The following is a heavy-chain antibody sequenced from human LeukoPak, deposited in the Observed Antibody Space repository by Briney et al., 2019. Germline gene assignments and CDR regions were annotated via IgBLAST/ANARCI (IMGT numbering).Heavy chain of an antibody. CDR2: ISAYNGNT. V-gene: IGHV1-18*01. D-gene: IGHD1-26*01. CDR1: GYTFSNYG. Sequence: GASVNVSCKASGYTFSNYGISWVRQAPGQGLEWMGWISAYNGNTNYAQKLQGRVTMTTDTSTSTAYMELRSLRSDDTAVYYCARRGQWELLRYAFDIWGQGTMVTVSS. CDR3: ARRGQWELLRYAFDI. J-gene: IGHJ3*02.